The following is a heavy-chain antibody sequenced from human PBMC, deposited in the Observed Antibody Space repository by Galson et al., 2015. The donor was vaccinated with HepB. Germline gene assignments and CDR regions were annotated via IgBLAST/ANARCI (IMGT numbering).Heavy chain of an antibody. CDR1: GGAFSDYA. CDR2: IIPIFGSA. D-gene: IGHD5-12*01. V-gene: IGHV1-69*13. J-gene: IGHJ6*03. CDR3: ARDGYSGYDLYHYYYYMDV. Sequence: SVKVSCKVSGGAFSDYAISWVRQAPGQGLEWMGGIIPIFGSANYTQKFQGRVMITADEFTTTAYMELSSLRSEDTAVYYCARDGYSGYDLYHYYYYMDVWGKGTTVTVSS.